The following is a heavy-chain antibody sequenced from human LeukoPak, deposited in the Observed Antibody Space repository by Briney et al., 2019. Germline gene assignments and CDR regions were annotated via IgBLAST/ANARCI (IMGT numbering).Heavy chain of an antibody. Sequence: ASVKVSCKASGYTFTSYGISWVRQAPGQGLEWMGWISAYNGNTNYAQKLQGSVTMTTDTSTSTAYMELRSLRSDDTAVYYCARDWGYYYDSSDSNWFDPWGQGTLVTVSS. CDR1: GYTFTSYG. J-gene: IGHJ5*02. CDR2: ISAYNGNT. D-gene: IGHD3-22*01. V-gene: IGHV1-18*01. CDR3: ARDWGYYYDSSDSNWFDP.